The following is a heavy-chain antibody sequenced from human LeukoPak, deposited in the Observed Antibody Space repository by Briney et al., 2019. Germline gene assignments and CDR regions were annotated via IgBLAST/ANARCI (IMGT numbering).Heavy chain of an antibody. V-gene: IGHV3-30*04. J-gene: IGHJ4*02. Sequence: GGSLRLSCAASGFTFSSYAMHWVRQAPGKGLEWVAVISYDGSNKYYADSVKGRFTISRDNSKNTLYLQMNSLRAEDTAVYYCARQTSGWYDYWGQGTLVTVSS. CDR1: GFTFSSYA. D-gene: IGHD6-19*01. CDR3: ARQTSGWYDY. CDR2: ISYDGSNK.